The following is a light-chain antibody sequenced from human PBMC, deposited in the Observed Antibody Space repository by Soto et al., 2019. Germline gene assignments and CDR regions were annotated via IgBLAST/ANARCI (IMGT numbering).Light chain of an antibody. J-gene: IGKJ1*01. CDR2: KAS. CDR1: QSINDW. Sequence: DIQMTQSPSTLSSSVGDRVTITCRASQSINDWVAWYQQKPGRAPKFLIYKASNLESGVPSRFSGSGSGTEFTLTISSLQPDDFATYYCQHWHCSSWTFGQGTKVEIK. V-gene: IGKV1-5*03. CDR3: QHWHCSSWT.